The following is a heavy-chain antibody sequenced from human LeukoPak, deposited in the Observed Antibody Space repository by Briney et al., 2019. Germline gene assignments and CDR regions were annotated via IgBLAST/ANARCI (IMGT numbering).Heavy chain of an antibody. CDR3: ARRYGSGSYSLDY. V-gene: IGHV3-9*01. Sequence: GGSLRLSCAASGFTFDDYAMHWVRQAPGKGLEWVSGISWNSGSIGYADSVKGRFTISRDNAKNSLYLQMNSLRAEDTAVYYCARRYGSGSYSLDYWGQGTLVTVSS. D-gene: IGHD3-10*01. J-gene: IGHJ4*02. CDR2: ISWNSGSI. CDR1: GFTFDDYA.